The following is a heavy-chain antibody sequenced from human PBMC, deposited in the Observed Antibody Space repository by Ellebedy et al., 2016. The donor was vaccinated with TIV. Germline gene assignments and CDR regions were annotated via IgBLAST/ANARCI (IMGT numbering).Heavy chain of an antibody. CDR3: ARDGSEWSRDY. Sequence: GGSLRLXCAASGFTFSIAGMTWVRQAPGKGLEWVATIDFSGTVTYYADSVKGRFIISRDNTKNSLFLQMNSLGVEDTAVYYCARDGSEWSRDYWGQGTLVTVSS. V-gene: IGHV3-21*06. CDR2: IDFSGTVT. D-gene: IGHD3-3*01. J-gene: IGHJ4*02. CDR1: GFTFSIAG.